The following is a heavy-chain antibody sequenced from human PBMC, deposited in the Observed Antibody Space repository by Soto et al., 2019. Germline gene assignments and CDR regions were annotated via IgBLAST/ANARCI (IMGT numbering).Heavy chain of an antibody. D-gene: IGHD3-22*01. CDR1: GYTFTSYG. V-gene: IGHV1-3*01. CDR2: INAGNGNT. J-gene: IGHJ6*02. CDR3: ASDPNDTSAYYHPYYYGMDV. Sequence: QIQLMQSGAEVKKPGASVKVSCKASGYTFTSYGIHWVRQAPGQRLEWTGWINAGNGNTKYSEKSQDRVTITRDTSASTAYLELSSLRSEDTAGYYCASDPNDTSAYYHPYYYGMDVWGQGTTVTVSS.